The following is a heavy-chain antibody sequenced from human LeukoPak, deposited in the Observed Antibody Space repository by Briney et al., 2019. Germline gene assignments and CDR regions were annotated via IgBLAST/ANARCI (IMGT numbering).Heavy chain of an antibody. Sequence: GRSLRLSCAASEITLSPYGMHWVRQAPGKGLEWVAVISYEGGTQHYADSVKGRFIISRDNPRNTLYLQMNILRTEDTAVYYCAKEGTPQVSTWYDLWGQGTQVIVSS. V-gene: IGHV3-30*18. J-gene: IGHJ5*02. D-gene: IGHD3-10*01. CDR2: ISYEGGTQ. CDR3: AKEGTPQVSTWYDL. CDR1: EITLSPYG.